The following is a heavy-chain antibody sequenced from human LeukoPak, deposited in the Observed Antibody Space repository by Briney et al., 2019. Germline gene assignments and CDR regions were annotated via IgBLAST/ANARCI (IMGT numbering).Heavy chain of an antibody. D-gene: IGHD4/OR15-4a*01. V-gene: IGHV4-39*07. CDR1: GGSISSSSYY. CDR2: INHSGST. J-gene: IGHJ4*02. CDR3: ARAALGALDY. Sequence: SETLSLTCTVSGGSISSSSYYWGWIRQPPGKGLEWIGEINHSGSTNYNPSLKSRVTISVDTSKNQFSLKLSSVTAADTAVYYCARAALGALDYWGQGTLVTVSS.